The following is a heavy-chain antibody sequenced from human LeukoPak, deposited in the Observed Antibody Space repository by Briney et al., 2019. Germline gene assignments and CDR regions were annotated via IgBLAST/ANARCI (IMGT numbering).Heavy chain of an antibody. J-gene: IGHJ4*02. V-gene: IGHV3-30-3*01. CDR3: ARVGSMGYSSGWYDY. CDR2: ISYDGSNK. D-gene: IGHD6-19*01. CDR1: GFTFSSYA. Sequence: GRSLRLSCAASGFTFSSYAMHWVRQAPGKGLEWVAAISYDGSNKYYADSVKGRFTISRDNSKNTLYLQMNSLRAEDTAVYYCARVGSMGYSSGWYDYWGQGTLVTVSS.